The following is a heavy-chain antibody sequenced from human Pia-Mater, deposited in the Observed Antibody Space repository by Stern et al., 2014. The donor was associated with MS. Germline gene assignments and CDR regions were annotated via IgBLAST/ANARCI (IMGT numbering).Heavy chain of an antibody. CDR2: IFPSDSET. J-gene: IGHJ4*02. V-gene: IGHV5-51*01. CDR1: GYSFSSYW. CDR3: GREVAMTAGLLGF. D-gene: IGHD3-22*01. Sequence: VQLVQSGAEVKKHGESLKIACKGSGYSFSSYWIAWVRQMPGKGLEWMGMIFPSDSETRYSPSFEGQVTISVDKSTSTAYLHWSSLKASDTARYYCGREVAMTAGLLGFWGQGTQVIVS.